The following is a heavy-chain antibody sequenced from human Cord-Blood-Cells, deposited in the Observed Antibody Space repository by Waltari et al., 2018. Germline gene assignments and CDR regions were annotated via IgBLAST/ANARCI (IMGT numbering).Heavy chain of an antibody. D-gene: IGHD6-6*01. V-gene: IGHV1-69*01. CDR1: GGTLSSDA. CDR3: ARGSVGFEYSSSSFDY. J-gene: IGHJ4*02. Sequence: HVQLVQSGDEVKNSGSWVRVSSKASGGTLSSDAISWMRLAPVQGLECLGGINPIFGTANYAQKFQGKVTITADESTSTAYMELSSLRSEDTAVYYCARGSVGFEYSSSSFDYWGQGTLVTVSS. CDR2: INPIFGTA.